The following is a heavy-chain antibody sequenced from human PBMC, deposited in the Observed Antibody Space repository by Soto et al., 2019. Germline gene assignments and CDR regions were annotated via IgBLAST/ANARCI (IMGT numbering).Heavy chain of an antibody. Sequence: QVQLVESGGGVVQPGRSLRLSCAASGFTFSSYAMHWVRQAPGKGLEWVAVISYDGSNKYYADSVKGRFTISRDNSKNTLYLQMNSLRAEDTAVYYCARDRHEGDFDLWGRGTLVTVSS. CDR1: GFTFSSYA. CDR2: ISYDGSNK. V-gene: IGHV3-30-3*01. J-gene: IGHJ2*01. CDR3: ARDRHEGDFDL.